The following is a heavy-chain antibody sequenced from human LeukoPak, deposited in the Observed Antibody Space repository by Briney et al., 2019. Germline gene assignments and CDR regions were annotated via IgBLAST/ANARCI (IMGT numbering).Heavy chain of an antibody. CDR1: GYTFTDCY. V-gene: IGHV1-69-2*01. D-gene: IGHD6-13*01. Sequence: AASVKLSCKVSGYTFTDCYMHWVQQAPGKGLEWMGLVDPEDGETIYAEKFQGRVTITADTSTDTAYMELSSLRSEDTAVYYCATLIAAAGSRLTPDYWGQGTLVTVSS. CDR3: ATLIAAAGSRLTPDY. CDR2: VDPEDGET. J-gene: IGHJ4*02.